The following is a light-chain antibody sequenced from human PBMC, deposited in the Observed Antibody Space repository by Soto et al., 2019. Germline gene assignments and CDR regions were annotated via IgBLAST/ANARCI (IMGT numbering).Light chain of an antibody. J-gene: IGKJ1*01. Sequence: IQLTQSPSSLSASVGDRVTITCRASQGINTFLAWYQQKAGKAPKLLIYAASTLQSGVPSRFSGSGSGTDFTLTISSLEPEDFAVYYCQQRSNWPPTFGQGTKVEIK. V-gene: IGKV1-9*01. CDR1: QGINTF. CDR3: QQRSNWPPT. CDR2: AAS.